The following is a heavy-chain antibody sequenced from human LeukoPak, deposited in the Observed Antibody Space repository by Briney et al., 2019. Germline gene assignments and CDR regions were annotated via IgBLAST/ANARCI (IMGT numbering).Heavy chain of an antibody. J-gene: IGHJ3*01. D-gene: IGHD3-16*01. Sequence: GSLRLSCAASGFTFSSYSMNWVRQAPGKGLEWVSSISSSSSYIYYADSVKGRFTISRDNAKSSLYLQMNSLRAEDSAVYYCARPAYTAAYDLWGQGTMVTVSS. CDR3: ARPAYTAAYDL. CDR2: ISSSSSYI. V-gene: IGHV3-21*06. CDR1: GFTFSSYS.